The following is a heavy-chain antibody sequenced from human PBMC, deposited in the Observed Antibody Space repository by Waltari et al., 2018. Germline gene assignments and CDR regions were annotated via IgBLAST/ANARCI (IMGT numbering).Heavy chain of an antibody. J-gene: IGHJ4*02. D-gene: IGHD5-18*01. CDR3: ARGPYSDGWCYIDY. V-gene: IGHV3-74*01. Sequence: EVQLVESGRGLVQPGGSLRLSCAASGFTFSTYWMHWVRQAPGKGLVWVSRISTDGSSTTYADSVKGRFTISRDNAKNTLYLQMNSLRAEDTAVYYCARGPYSDGWCYIDYWGQGSLVTVSS. CDR2: ISTDGSST. CDR1: GFTFSTYW.